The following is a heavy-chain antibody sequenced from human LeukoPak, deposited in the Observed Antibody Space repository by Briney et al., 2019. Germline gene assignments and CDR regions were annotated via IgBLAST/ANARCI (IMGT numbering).Heavy chain of an antibody. CDR1: GFTFSSYA. V-gene: IGHV3-23*01. J-gene: IGHJ4*02. Sequence: GGSLRLSCAASGFTFSSYAMSWVRQAPGKGLEWVSIISGSSDSTYYADSVKGRFTISRDNSKNTLYLQMNSLRAEDTAVYYCAITQSRYYDYWGQGTLVTVSS. CDR3: AITQSRYYDY. CDR2: ISGSSDST. D-gene: IGHD3-22*01.